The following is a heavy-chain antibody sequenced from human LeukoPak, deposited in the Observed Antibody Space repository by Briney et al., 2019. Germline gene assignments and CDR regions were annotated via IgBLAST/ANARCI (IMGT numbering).Heavy chain of an antibody. Sequence: GASVKVSCKASGYTFTGYYMHWVRQAPGQGLEWMGWINPNSGDTNYAQNFQGRVTMTRDTSISTAYMELIRLTSDDTAVYYCLRDSSSWGFQNYFDPWGQGTLVIVSS. V-gene: IGHV1-2*02. J-gene: IGHJ5*02. CDR1: GYTFTGYY. CDR3: LRDSSSWGFQNYFDP. CDR2: INPNSGDT. D-gene: IGHD6-13*01.